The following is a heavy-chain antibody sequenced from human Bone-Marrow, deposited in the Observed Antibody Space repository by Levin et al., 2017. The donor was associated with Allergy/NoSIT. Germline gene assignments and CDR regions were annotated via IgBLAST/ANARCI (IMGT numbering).Heavy chain of an antibody. D-gene: IGHD1-26*01. V-gene: IGHV4-30-2*01. J-gene: IGHJ5*02. CDR1: NGSVISGDYS. CDR3: VRGMQIIATTPFDT. Sequence: SQTLSLTCAVSNGSVISGDYSWSWIRQPPGKGLEWIGYIFGRGTTFYNPSLRSRVTMSVDRSRNQFSLNLRSLTAADTAVYYCVRGMQIIATTPFDTWGQGTQVTVSS. CDR2: IFGRGTT.